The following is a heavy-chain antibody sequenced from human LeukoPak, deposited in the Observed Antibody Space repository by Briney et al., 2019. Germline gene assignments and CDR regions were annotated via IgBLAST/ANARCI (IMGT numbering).Heavy chain of an antibody. J-gene: IGHJ4*02. D-gene: IGHD5-18*01. CDR3: ARDLHTAMVEGY. V-gene: IGHV1-69*01. Sequence: SVKVSCKASGGTLSSYAISWVRQAPGQGLEWMGGIIPIFGTANYAQKFQGRVTITADESTSTAYMELSSLRSEDTAVYYCARDLHTAMVEGYWGQGTLVTVSS. CDR1: GGTLSSYA. CDR2: IIPIFGTA.